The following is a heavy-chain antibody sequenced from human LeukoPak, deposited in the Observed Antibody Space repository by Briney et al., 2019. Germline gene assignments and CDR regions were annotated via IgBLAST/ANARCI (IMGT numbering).Heavy chain of an antibody. V-gene: IGHV3-30*03. CDR1: GFTFNSFC. J-gene: IGHJ4*02. CDR2: ISYDGSNK. CDR3: ATDHGFHYGAYFDY. D-gene: IGHD4-17*01. Sequence: GGSLRLSCAASGFTFNSFCTHWVRQAPGKGLEWVAVISYDGSNKYSADSVKGRFTISRDNSKNTLYLQMNSLRPEDTAVYYCATDHGFHYGAYFDYWGQGTLVTVSS.